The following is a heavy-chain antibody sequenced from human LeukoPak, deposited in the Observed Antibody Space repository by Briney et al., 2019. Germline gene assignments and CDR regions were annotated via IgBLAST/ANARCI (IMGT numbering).Heavy chain of an antibody. Sequence: AGGSLRLSCAGSRFPLLCYNLNWVRHAPGKGLEWVSSISGSSSYIYYAGSVKGRFTISRDNAKNSLYLQMNSLRAEDTAVYYCAREEDWGQGTLVTVSS. CDR3: AREED. CDR1: RFPLLCYN. V-gene: IGHV3-21*01. CDR2: ISGSSSYI. J-gene: IGHJ4*02.